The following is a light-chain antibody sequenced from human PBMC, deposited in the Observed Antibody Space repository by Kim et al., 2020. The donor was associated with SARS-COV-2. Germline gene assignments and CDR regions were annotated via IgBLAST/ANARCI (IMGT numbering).Light chain of an antibody. CDR3: CSYAGSYTNYV. J-gene: IGLJ1*01. CDR1: SSDVGGYNY. V-gene: IGLV2-11*01. Sequence: QSVTISCTGNSSDVGGYNYVSWYQQHPGKAPKLMIYDVSKRPSGVPDRFSGSRSGNTASLTISGLQAEDEADYYCCSYAGSYTNYVFGTGTKVTVL. CDR2: DVS.